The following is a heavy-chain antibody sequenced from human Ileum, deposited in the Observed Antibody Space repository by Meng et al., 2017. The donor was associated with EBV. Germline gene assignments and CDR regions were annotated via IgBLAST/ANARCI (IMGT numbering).Heavy chain of an antibody. CDR3: AYYRVGRGGVGS. V-gene: IGHV4-61*01. J-gene: IGHJ4*02. CDR1: GGPVCSDSSH. CDR2: TFGSDI. D-gene: IGHD3-10*01. Sequence: LGSGPGRLKLSGPLSLSCAVSGGPVCSDSSHWSWCWQPPGGGREWIGDTFGSDINYSPSSQRRVTISIDTAKTQLFLKLTSVTAADSAMYYCAYYRVGRGGVGSWGQGTLVTVSS.